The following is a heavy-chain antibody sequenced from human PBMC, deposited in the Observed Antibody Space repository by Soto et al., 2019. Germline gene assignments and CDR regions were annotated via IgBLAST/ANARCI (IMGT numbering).Heavy chain of an antibody. V-gene: IGHV1-18*01. J-gene: IGHJ5*02. D-gene: IGHD3-10*01. Sequence: AQLVQSGVEMKNVGASVKVSCKASGYTFTSYGISWVRQAPGQGLEWMGWISGFNDDTNHAQKFQGRVTVTKDTSTSTAYMELRSLKSDDTAVYYCARSGSYYPARNWFGPWGQGTLVTVSS. CDR1: GYTFTSYG. CDR2: ISGFNDDT. CDR3: ARSGSYYPARNWFGP.